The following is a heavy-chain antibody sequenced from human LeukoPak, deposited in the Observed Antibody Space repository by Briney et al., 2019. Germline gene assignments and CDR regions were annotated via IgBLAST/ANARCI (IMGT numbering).Heavy chain of an antibody. CDR1: GFTFNSFA. J-gene: IGHJ4*02. CDR3: AKSLGVGGYTRYKGFDQ. V-gene: IGHV3-23*01. D-gene: IGHD3-16*02. Sequence: GGSLRLSCATSGFTFNSFAMNWVRQAPGKGLEWVSSISGSDGTSHYADFVKGRFTISRDNSKNTLYLQMNSLRAEDTAAYYCAKSLGVGGYTRYKGFDQWGQGTLVVVSS. CDR2: ISGSDGTS.